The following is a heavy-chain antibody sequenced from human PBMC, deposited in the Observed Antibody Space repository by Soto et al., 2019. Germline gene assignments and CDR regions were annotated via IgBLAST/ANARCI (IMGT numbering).Heavy chain of an antibody. J-gene: IGHJ4*02. V-gene: IGHV3-21*06. CDR2: ISSTTNYI. Sequence: GGSLRLSCAASRFTFTRYSMNWVRQAPGKGLEWVSSISSTTNYIYYGDSVKGRFTISRDNAKNSLYLEMNSLRAEDTAVYYCARESEDLTSNFDYWGQGTLVTVSS. CDR3: ARESEDLTSNFDY. CDR1: RFTFTRYS.